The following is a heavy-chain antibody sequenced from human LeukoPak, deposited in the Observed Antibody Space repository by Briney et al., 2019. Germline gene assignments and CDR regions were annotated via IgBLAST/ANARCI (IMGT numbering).Heavy chain of an antibody. CDR1: GFTFSDYY. CDR2: ISSSGSTI. CDR3: AKVIAAAGGWLGY. V-gene: IGHV3-11*01. J-gene: IGHJ4*02. D-gene: IGHD6-13*01. Sequence: PGGSLRLSCAASGFTFSDYYMSWIRQAPGKGLEWVSYISSSGSTIYYADSVKGRFTISRDNSKNTLYLQMNSLRAEDTAVYYCAKVIAAAGGWLGYWGQGTLVTVSS.